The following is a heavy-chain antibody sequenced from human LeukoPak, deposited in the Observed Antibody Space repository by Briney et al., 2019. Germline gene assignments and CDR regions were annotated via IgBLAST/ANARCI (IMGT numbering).Heavy chain of an antibody. D-gene: IGHD5-18*01. J-gene: IGHJ4*02. CDR2: MNPNSGNT. Sequence: ASVKVSCKASGYTFTSYDINWVRQATGQGLEWMGWMNPNSGNTGYAQKFQGRVTITRNTSISTAYMELSSLRSEDTAVYYSARVAYSYGSYYFDYWGQGTLVTVSS. CDR3: ARVAYSYGSYYFDY. V-gene: IGHV1-8*03. CDR1: GYTFTSYD.